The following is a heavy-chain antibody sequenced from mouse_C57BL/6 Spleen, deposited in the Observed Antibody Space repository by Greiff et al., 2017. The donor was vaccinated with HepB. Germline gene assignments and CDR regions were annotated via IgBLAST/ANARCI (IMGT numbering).Heavy chain of an antibody. CDR2: FHPYNDDT. CDR3: ARGGYGSSYWYFDV. CDR1: GYTFTTYP. V-gene: IGHV1-47*01. Sequence: VQLVVSGAELVKPGASVKMSCKASGYTFTTYPIEWMKQNHGKSLEWIGNFHPYNDDTKYNEKFKGKATLTVEKSSSTVYLELSRLTSDDSAVYYCARGGYGSSYWYFDVWGTGTTVTVSS. J-gene: IGHJ1*03. D-gene: IGHD1-1*01.